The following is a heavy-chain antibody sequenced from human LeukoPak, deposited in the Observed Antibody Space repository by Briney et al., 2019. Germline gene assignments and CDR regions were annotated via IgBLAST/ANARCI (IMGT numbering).Heavy chain of an antibody. CDR3: AREAITMVRGGDSWFDP. D-gene: IGHD3-10*01. V-gene: IGHV1-69*06. Sequence: SVKVSCKASGGTFSSYAISWVRQAPGQGLEWMGGIIPIFGTANYAQKFQGRVTITADKSTSTAYMELSSLRSEDTAVYYCAREAITMVRGGDSWFDPWGQGTLVTVSS. CDR2: IIPIFGTA. J-gene: IGHJ5*02. CDR1: GGTFSSYA.